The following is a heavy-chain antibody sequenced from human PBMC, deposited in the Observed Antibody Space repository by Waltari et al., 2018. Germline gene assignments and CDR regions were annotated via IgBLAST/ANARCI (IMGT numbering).Heavy chain of an antibody. V-gene: IGHV4-38-2*02. D-gene: IGHD3-10*01. CDR2: IYRSGSS. CDR1: GYSFSSGSY. Sequence: QVQLPESGPGLVKPSETLSLPCTVSGYSFSSGSYWGWIRQPPGKGLEWIGSIYRSGSSYYNPSLKSPVTISVDTSKNQFSLKLSSVTAADTAVYYCARDRGYASGRGIDYWGQGTLVTVSS. J-gene: IGHJ4*02. CDR3: ARDRGYASGRGIDY.